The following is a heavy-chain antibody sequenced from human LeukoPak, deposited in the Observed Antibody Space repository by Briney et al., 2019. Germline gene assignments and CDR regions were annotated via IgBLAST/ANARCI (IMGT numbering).Heavy chain of an antibody. V-gene: IGHV4-38-2*02. CDR1: GYSISSDYY. CDR3: ARERIERYTYASSDFDY. D-gene: IGHD5-18*01. Sequence: PSETLSLTCTVSGYSISSDYYWGWIRQPPGKGLEWIASVSHSGSTYYNPSLKSRVTISVDTSKNQFSLKVTSVTAADTALYYCARERIERYTYASSDFDYWGRGTLVTVSS. J-gene: IGHJ4*02. CDR2: VSHSGST.